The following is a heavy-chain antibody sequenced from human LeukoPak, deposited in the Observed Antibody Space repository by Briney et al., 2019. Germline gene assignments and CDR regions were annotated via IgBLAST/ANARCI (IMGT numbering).Heavy chain of an antibody. CDR3: AIIVGAILSFDN. CDR2: INPNSGGT. J-gene: IGHJ4*02. D-gene: IGHD1-26*01. Sequence: ASVKVSCKASGYTFTGYYMHWMRQAPGQGLEWMGWINPNSGGTNYAQKFQGRVTMTRDTSISTAYMELSRLRSDDTAVYYCAIIVGAILSFDNWGQGTLVTVSS. CDR1: GYTFTGYY. V-gene: IGHV1-2*02.